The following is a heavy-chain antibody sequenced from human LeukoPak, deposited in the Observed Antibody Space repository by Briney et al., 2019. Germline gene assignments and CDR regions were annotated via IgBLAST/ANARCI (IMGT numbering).Heavy chain of an antibody. J-gene: IGHJ6*03. CDR1: GFTFSSYG. CDR2: ISYDGSNK. Sequence: GGSLRLSCAASGFTFSSYGMHWVRQAPGKGLEWVAVISYDGSNKYYADSVKGRFTISRDNSKNTLYLQMNSLRAEDTAVYYCAKDHSITIFELYMDVWGKGTTVTVSS. CDR3: AKDHSITIFELYMDV. D-gene: IGHD3-3*01. V-gene: IGHV3-30*18.